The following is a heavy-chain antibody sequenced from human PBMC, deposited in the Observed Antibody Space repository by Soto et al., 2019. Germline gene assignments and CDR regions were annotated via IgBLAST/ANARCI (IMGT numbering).Heavy chain of an antibody. D-gene: IGHD3-22*01. J-gene: IGHJ3*02. CDR3: WGKGGVQWLPPWSAFDI. CDR1: GFTFSNAW. V-gene: IGHV3-15*07. CDR2: IKSKTDGGTT. Sequence: EVQLVESGGGLVKPGGSLRLSCAASGFTFSNAWMNWVRQAPGKGLEWVGRIKSKTDGGTTDYAAPVKGRFTISRDDSKNTLYLQMNSLKTEDTAVYYCWGKGGVQWLPPWSAFDIWGQGTMVTVSS.